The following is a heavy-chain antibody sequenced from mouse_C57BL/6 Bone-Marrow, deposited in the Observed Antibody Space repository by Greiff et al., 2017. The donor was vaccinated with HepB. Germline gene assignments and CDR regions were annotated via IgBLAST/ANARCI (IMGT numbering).Heavy chain of an antibody. V-gene: IGHV1-39*01. CDR3: ARRDGSSPWYFDV. J-gene: IGHJ1*03. D-gene: IGHD1-1*01. CDR1: GYSFTDYN. Sequence: LVESGASVKISCKASGYSFTDYNMNWVKQSNGKSLEWIGVINPNYGTTSYNQKFKGKATLTVDQSSSTAYMQLNSLTSEDSAVYYCARRDGSSPWYFDVWGTGTTVTVSS. CDR2: INPNYGTT.